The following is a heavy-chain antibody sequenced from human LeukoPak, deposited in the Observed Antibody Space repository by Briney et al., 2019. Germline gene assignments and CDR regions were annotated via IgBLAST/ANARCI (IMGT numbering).Heavy chain of an antibody. J-gene: IGHJ4*02. CDR1: GFTFSSYA. Sequence: GGSLRLSCAASGFTFSSYAFSWVRQAPGKGLEWVSAISGSGGSTYYADSVKGRFTISRDNSKNTLYLQMNSLRAEDTAVYYCAKVVSYDSSGSYFDYWGQGTLVTVSS. CDR3: AKVVSYDSSGSYFDY. D-gene: IGHD3-22*01. CDR2: ISGSGGST. V-gene: IGHV3-23*01.